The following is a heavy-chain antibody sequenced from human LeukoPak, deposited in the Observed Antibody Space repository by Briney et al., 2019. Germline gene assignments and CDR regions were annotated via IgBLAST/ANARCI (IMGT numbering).Heavy chain of an antibody. CDR3: APRVVVTAAPFDY. D-gene: IGHD2-21*02. J-gene: IGHJ4*02. CDR1: GFTFSSYG. Sequence: PGGSLRLSCGASGFTFSSYGMHWVRQAPGKGLEWVAFIRYDGSNKSYSDSVRGRFTISRDNSKNTLYLQMNSLRVEDTAVYYCAPRVVVTAAPFDYWGQGTLVTVSS. V-gene: IGHV3-30*02. CDR2: IRYDGSNK.